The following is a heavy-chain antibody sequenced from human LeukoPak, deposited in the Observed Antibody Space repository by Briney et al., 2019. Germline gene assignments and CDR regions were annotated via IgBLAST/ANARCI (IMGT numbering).Heavy chain of an antibody. CDR3: TTEGGVFGVVITNYFDY. V-gene: IGHV3-15*01. D-gene: IGHD3-3*01. J-gene: IGHJ4*02. Sequence: GGSLRLSCAASGFTFSSYAMSWVRQAPGKGLEWVGRIKSKTDGGTTDYAAPVKGRFTISRDDSKNTLYLQMNSLKTEDTAVYYCTTEGGVFGVVITNYFDYWGQGTLVTVSS. CDR2: IKSKTDGGTT. CDR1: GFTFSSYA.